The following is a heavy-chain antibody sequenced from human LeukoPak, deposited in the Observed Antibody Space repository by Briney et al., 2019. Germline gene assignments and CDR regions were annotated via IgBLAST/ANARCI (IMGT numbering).Heavy chain of an antibody. D-gene: IGHD1-1*01. CDR3: AKALEQYYYYYGMDV. CDR1: GFTFDDYA. Sequence: GGSLRLSCAASGFTFDDYAMHWVRQAPGKGLEWVSDISWNSGSIGYADSVKGRFTISRDNAKNSLYLQMNSLRAEDTALYYCAKALEQYYYYYGMDVWGQGTTVTVSS. J-gene: IGHJ6*02. CDR2: ISWNSGSI. V-gene: IGHV3-9*01.